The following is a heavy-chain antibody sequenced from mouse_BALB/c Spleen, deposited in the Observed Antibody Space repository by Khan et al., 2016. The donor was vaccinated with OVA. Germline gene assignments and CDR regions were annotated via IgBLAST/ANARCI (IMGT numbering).Heavy chain of an antibody. CDR1: GYTFTSYT. Sequence: QIQLVQSGAELARPGASLKMSCQASGYTFTSYTIYWIQKRPGQGLEWIGYINPSNGYTYYIQKVKDKTTFTTDKSTTTVYLQLSSLTSDDSAVXHYVRDRAYHRNSGCFAYWGQGTLVTVSA. V-gene: IGHV1-4*01. J-gene: IGHJ3*01. D-gene: IGHD2-5*01. CDR2: INPSNGYT. CDR3: VRDRAYHRNSGCFAY.